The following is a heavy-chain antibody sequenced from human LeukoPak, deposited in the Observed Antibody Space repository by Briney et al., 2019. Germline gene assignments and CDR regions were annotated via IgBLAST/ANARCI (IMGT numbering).Heavy chain of an antibody. CDR3: ARVTAAVRWLHQAGGPRHFDY. J-gene: IGHJ4*02. CDR2: INAGNGNT. CDR1: GYTFTSYA. V-gene: IGHV1-3*01. D-gene: IGHD5-24*01. Sequence: ASVKVSCKASGYTFTSYAMHWVRQAPGQRLEWMGWINAGNGNTKYSQEFQGRVTMTRDTSISTAYMELSRLRSDDTAVYYCARVTAAVRWLHQAGGPRHFDYWGQGTLVTVSS.